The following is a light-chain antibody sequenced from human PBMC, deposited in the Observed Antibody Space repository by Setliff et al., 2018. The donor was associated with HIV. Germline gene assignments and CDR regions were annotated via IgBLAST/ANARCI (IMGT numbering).Light chain of an antibody. Sequence: QSALTQPASVSRSPGQSITISCTGTSGDVGNYNLVSWYQHHPGKAPKLIIYEVTKRPSGVSNRFSGSKSGNTAALTISGLQAEDEGDYFCCSFARGRPYVFGTGTKVTVL. J-gene: IGLJ1*01. V-gene: IGLV2-23*02. CDR2: EVT. CDR3: CSFARGRPYV. CDR1: SGDVGNYNL.